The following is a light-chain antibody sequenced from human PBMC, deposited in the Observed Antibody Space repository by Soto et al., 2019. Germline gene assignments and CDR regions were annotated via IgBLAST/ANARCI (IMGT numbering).Light chain of an antibody. CDR3: QQYNNWPPRYT. CDR2: DAS. J-gene: IGKJ2*01. V-gene: IGKV3-15*01. CDR1: KSVSSN. Sequence: EIVMTQSPATLSVSPGESATLSCRASKSVSSNLAWYQQKLGQAPRLLIYDASTRATGIPARFSGSGSGTEFTLTISSLQSEDVAAYYCQQYNNWPPRYTFGQGSQLEIK.